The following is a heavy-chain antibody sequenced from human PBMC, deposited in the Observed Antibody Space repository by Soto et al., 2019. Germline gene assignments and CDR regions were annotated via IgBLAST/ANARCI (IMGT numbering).Heavy chain of an antibody. CDR1: GFTFSRFA. Sequence: GGSLRLSCAASGFTFSRFAMSWVRQAPGKGLEWVSGISASGDSTFYADSVKGRFTISRDNSKNTLYLQMNSLRAEDTAVYYCAARGTRISGLWSVVQNIIDYWGQGTLVTVSS. CDR2: ISASGDST. V-gene: IGHV3-23*01. CDR3: AARGTRISGLWSVVQNIIDY. D-gene: IGHD2-21*01. J-gene: IGHJ4*02.